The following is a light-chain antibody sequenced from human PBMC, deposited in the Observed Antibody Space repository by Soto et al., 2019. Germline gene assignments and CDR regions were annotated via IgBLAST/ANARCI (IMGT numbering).Light chain of an antibody. J-gene: IGKJ1*01. Sequence: MAQSPGTLSVSPGGGVTLSCKASQGIGDTLAWYQHKPGQTPRLLIYGVSSRATGVPDRFTGSGSGTEFTLTISSLQSEDFAVYYCQQYHIWPPWTSGQGTKVDI. CDR2: GVS. V-gene: IGKV3D-15*01. CDR3: QQYHIWPPWT. CDR1: QGIGDT.